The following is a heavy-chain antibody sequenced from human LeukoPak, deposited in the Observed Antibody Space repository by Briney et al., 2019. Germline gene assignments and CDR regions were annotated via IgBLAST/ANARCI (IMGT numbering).Heavy chain of an antibody. V-gene: IGHV4-59*01. CDR3: ARGPHYYGSGSEPLDY. CDR1: GGSISSYY. CDR2: IYYSGST. Sequence: SETLSLTCTVSGGSISSYYWSWIRQPPGKGLEWIGYIYYSGSTNYNPSLKSRVTISVDTSKNQFSLKLSPVTAADTAVYYCARGPHYYGSGSEPLDYWGQGTLVTVSS. J-gene: IGHJ4*02. D-gene: IGHD3-10*01.